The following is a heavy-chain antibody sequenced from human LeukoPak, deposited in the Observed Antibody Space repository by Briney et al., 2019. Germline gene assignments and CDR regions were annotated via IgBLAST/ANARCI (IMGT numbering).Heavy chain of an antibody. CDR3: ARVRSGWLQPLSNSLYEFDY. CDR2: IYTGGTT. D-gene: IGHD5-24*01. V-gene: IGHV3-66*02. Sequence: PGGSLRLSCAASGFTVSSNNMSWVRQTPGKGLEWVSLIYTGGTTYYADSLKGRFTISRDNSENTLYLQMNSLTTEDTAVYYCARVRSGWLQPLSNSLYEFDYWGQGTLVSVSS. CDR1: GFTVSSNN. J-gene: IGHJ4*02.